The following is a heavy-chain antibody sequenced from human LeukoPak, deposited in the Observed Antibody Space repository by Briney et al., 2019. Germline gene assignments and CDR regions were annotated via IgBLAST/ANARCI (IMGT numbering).Heavy chain of an antibody. J-gene: IGHJ5*02. CDR2: ISSSGSTI. CDR3: ARETHDYGDSRNWFDP. V-gene: IGHV3-11*04. D-gene: IGHD4-17*01. Sequence: GGSLRLSCAASGFTFSDYYMSWIRQAPGKGLEWVSYISSSGSTIYYADSVKGRFNISRDNAKNSLYLQMNSLRAEDTAVYYCARETHDYGDSRNWFDPWGQGTLVTVSS. CDR1: GFTFSDYY.